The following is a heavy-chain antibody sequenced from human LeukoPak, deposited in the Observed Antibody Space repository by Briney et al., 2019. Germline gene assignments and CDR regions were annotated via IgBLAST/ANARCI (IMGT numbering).Heavy chain of an antibody. CDR1: GFSFNNYA. J-gene: IGHJ2*01. V-gene: IGHV3-23*01. CDR2: VSGSGGST. CDR3: AKRAYSSGWYGRYFDL. D-gene: IGHD6-19*01. Sequence: GGSLRLSCAASGFSFNNYAMSWVRQAPGKGLEWGSTVSGSGGSTYYADSVKGRFTISRDNSKNTLYLQMNTLRAEDTAVYYCAKRAYSSGWYGRYFDLWGRGTLVTVSS.